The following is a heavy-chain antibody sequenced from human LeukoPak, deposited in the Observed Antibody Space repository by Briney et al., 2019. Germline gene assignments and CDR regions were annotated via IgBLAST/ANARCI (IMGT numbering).Heavy chain of an antibody. V-gene: IGHV4-61*09. CDR3: ARGPPHVDTAMVAVFDY. D-gene: IGHD5-18*01. Sequence: SQTLSLTCTVSGGSISSGSYYWSWIRQPAGKGLDWIGYIYYSGSTNYNPSLKSRVTISVDTSKNQFSLKLSSVTAADTAVYYCARGPPHVDTAMVAVFDYWGQGTLVTVSS. CDR2: IYYSGST. CDR1: GGSISSGSYY. J-gene: IGHJ4*02.